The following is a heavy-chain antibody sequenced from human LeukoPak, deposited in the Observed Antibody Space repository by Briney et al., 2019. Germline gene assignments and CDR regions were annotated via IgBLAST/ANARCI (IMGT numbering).Heavy chain of an antibody. J-gene: IGHJ3*02. D-gene: IGHD3-3*02. CDR1: GGSISSSSYY. V-gene: IGHV4-39*07. CDR2: IYYSGST. CDR3: ARGGYLLTFSAFDI. Sequence: SETLSLTCTVSGGSISSSSYYWGWIRQPPGKGLEWIGSIYYSGSTYYNPSLKSRVTISVDTSKNQFSLKLSSVTAADTAVYYCARGGYLLTFSAFDIWGQGTMVTVSS.